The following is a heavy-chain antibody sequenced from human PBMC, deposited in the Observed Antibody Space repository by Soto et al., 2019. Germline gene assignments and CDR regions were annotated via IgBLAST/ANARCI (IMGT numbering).Heavy chain of an antibody. V-gene: IGHV1-18*01. J-gene: IGHJ4*02. Sequence: QVQLVQSGAEVKKPGASVKVSCKASGYTFTNYGISWVRQAPGQGLEWMGWISANNGNTNYEQKLQGRVTMTTDTSTSTASMELRRLRFDDTAVYYCARDRGSYALDYWGQGTLVTVSS. CDR3: ARDRGSYALDY. CDR1: GYTFTNYG. CDR2: ISANNGNT. D-gene: IGHD1-26*01.